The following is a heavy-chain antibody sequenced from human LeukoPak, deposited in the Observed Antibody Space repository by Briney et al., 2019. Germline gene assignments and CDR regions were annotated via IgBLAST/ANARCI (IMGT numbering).Heavy chain of an antibody. D-gene: IGHD6-13*01. Sequence: GGSLRLSCAASGFTFTTFWMTWVRRAPGKGLEWVANIKQDGSEKNYVDCVKGRFTISRDNAENSLYLQMNSLRAEDTAVYYCARDPCSSSWYDQIYYYYYMDVWGKGTTVTVSS. CDR3: ARDPCSSSWYDQIYYYYYMDV. V-gene: IGHV3-7*01. CDR1: GFTFTTFW. J-gene: IGHJ6*03. CDR2: IKQDGSEK.